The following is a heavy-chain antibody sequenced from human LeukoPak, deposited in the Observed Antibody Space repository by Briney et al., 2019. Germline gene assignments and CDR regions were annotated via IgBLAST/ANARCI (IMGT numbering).Heavy chain of an antibody. Sequence: PGGSLRLSCAASEFTFRSYAMSWVRQAPGKGLEWVSGISGSDGRTYYADSVEGRFTISRDNSKNTLYLQMNSLRAEDTAIYYCAKDRSSTSSYGFDYWGQGTLVTVSS. D-gene: IGHD2-2*01. J-gene: IGHJ4*02. V-gene: IGHV3-23*01. CDR1: EFTFRSYA. CDR2: ISGSDGRT. CDR3: AKDRSSTSSYGFDY.